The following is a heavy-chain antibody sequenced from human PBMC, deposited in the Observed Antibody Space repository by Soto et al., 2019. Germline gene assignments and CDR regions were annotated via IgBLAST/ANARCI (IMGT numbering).Heavy chain of an antibody. CDR2: ISAYNGNT. D-gene: IGHD4-17*01. CDR3: ARDQKEYGDYGPPVDY. Sequence: GASVKVSCKASGYTFTIYGISWVRQAPGQGLEWMGWISAYNGNTNYAQKLQGRVTMTTDTSTSTAYMELRSLRSDDTAVYYCARDQKEYGDYGPPVDYWGQGTLVTVSS. V-gene: IGHV1-18*01. J-gene: IGHJ4*02. CDR1: GYTFTIYG.